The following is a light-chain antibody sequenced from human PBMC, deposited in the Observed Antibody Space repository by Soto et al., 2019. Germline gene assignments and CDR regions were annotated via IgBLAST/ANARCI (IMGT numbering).Light chain of an antibody. CDR3: NSYAGSAHFYYV. CDR1: SSDVGGYNY. V-gene: IGLV2-8*01. CDR2: EVS. J-gene: IGLJ1*01. Sequence: QSVLTQPPSASGSPGQSVTISCTGSSSDVGGYNYVSWYQQHPGKAPKLIIFEVSKRPSGVPDRFSGSKSGNTASLTVSGLQAEDDAEYYCNSYAGSAHFYYVFGTGIKVIVL.